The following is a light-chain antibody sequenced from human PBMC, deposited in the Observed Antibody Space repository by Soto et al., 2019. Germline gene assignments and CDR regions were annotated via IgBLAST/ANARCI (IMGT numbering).Light chain of an antibody. V-gene: IGLV1-44*01. CDR1: SSNVGSNA. CDR3: AAWDDSLNGLYV. Sequence: QSVLTQPPSASGTPGQRVTISCSGGSSNVGSNAVNWFQQVPGTAPKLLIYSNNQRPSGVPDRFSGSKSGTSASLAISGLQSEDEADYYCAAWDDSLNGLYVFGTGTKLTVL. CDR2: SNN. J-gene: IGLJ1*01.